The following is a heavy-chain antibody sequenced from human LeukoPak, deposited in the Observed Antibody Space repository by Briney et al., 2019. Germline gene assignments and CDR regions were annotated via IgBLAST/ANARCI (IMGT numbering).Heavy chain of an antibody. CDR2: IWYDGSNK. CDR1: GFTFSSYG. D-gene: IGHD2-15*01. J-gene: IGHJ4*02. CDR3: ARDWVGQFDY. V-gene: IGHV3-33*01. Sequence: PGRSLRLSCAASGFTFSSYGMHWVAQAPGKGLEWVAVIWYDGSNKYYADSVKGRFTISRDNSKNTLYLQMNSLRAEDTAVYYCARDWVGQFDYWGQGTLVTVSS.